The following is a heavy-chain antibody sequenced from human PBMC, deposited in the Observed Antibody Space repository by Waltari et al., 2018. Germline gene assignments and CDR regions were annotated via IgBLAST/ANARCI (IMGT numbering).Heavy chain of an antibody. CDR1: GFTSSTYW. J-gene: IGHJ6*02. CDR3: ASHRPGGYGMDV. V-gene: IGHV3-74*01. Sequence: VQLVESGGGLVQPRGSLRLSCEASGFTSSTYWMCWVRQVPGKGLVWVSTITSDGSRTRYADSVKGRFTISRDNAKNTLYLQTNSLRAEDTAVYYCASHRPGGYGMDVWGHGTTVTVSS. CDR2: ITSDGSRT. D-gene: IGHD2-15*01.